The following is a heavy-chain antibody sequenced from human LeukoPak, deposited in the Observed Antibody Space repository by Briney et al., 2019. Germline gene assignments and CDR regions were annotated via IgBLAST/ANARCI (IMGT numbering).Heavy chain of an antibody. Sequence: ASVKVSCKASGYTFTGYYMHWVRQAPGQGLEWMGWINPNSGGTNYAQKFQGRVAMTRDTSISTAYMELSRLRSDDTAVYYCARETAMVTGALDYWGQGTLVTVSS. J-gene: IGHJ4*02. CDR1: GYTFTGYY. CDR3: ARETAMVTGALDY. V-gene: IGHV1-2*02. D-gene: IGHD5-18*01. CDR2: INPNSGGT.